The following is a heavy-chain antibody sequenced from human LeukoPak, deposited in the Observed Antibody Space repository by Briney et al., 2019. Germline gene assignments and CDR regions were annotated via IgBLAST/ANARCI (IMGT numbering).Heavy chain of an antibody. Sequence: SETLSLTCAVYGGSFSGYYWSWIRQPPGKGLEWIGEINHSGSTNYNPSLKSRVTISVDTSKDRFSLKLSSVTAADTAVYYCARDLRSGAARPSWFDPWGQGTLVTVSS. V-gene: IGHV4-34*01. CDR3: ARDLRSGAARPSWFDP. D-gene: IGHD6-6*01. CDR1: GGSFSGYY. J-gene: IGHJ5*02. CDR2: INHSGST.